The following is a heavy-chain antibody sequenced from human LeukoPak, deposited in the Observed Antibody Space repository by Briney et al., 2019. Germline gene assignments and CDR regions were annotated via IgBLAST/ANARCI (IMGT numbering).Heavy chain of an antibody. CDR3: ARDSQSVGRPQNFDY. CDR2: ISSSSSYI. Sequence: GGSLRLSCAASGFTFSSYSMNWVRQAPGKGLEWVSSISSSSSYIYYADSVKGRFTISRDNAKNSLYLQMNSLRAEDTAVYYCARDSQSVGRPQNFDYWGQGTLVTVSS. V-gene: IGHV3-21*01. CDR1: GFTFSSYS. J-gene: IGHJ4*02.